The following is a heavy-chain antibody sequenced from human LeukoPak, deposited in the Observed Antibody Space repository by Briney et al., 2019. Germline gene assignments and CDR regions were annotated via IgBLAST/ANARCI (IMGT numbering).Heavy chain of an antibody. D-gene: IGHD3-3*01. V-gene: IGHV1-2*02. J-gene: IGHJ5*02. CDR3: ARVATIFGVVIFPNWFDP. CDR1: GYTFTGYY. Sequence: GASVKVSCKASGYTFTGYYMHWVRQAPGQGLEWMGWINPNSGGTNYAQKFQGRVTMTRDTSISTAYMELGRLRSDDTAVYYCARVATIFGVVIFPNWFDPWGQGTLVTVSS. CDR2: INPNSGGT.